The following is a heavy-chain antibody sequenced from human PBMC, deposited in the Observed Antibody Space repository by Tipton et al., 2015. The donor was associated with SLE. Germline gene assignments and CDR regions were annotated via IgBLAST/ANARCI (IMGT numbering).Heavy chain of an antibody. CDR2: IYVGGTT. D-gene: IGHD3-10*01. CDR3: ARGGSPNPNYGMDV. Sequence: GSLRLSCAASGFTVNTKYMTWVRQAPGKGLEWVSVIYVGGTTYHADSVKGRFSISRDNSKNTLFLEMNILRPDGTAVYYCARGGSPNPNYGMDVWGQGTTVTVSS. V-gene: IGHV3-53*05. CDR1: GFTVNTKY. J-gene: IGHJ6*02.